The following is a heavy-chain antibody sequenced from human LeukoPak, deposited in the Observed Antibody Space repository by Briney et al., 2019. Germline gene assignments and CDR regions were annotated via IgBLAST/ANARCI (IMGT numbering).Heavy chain of an antibody. J-gene: IGHJ4*02. V-gene: IGHV5-51*01. CDR1: GYSFTSYW. CDR2: IYPGDSDT. CDR3: ARRRDLYSGSYYPFDY. Sequence: GESLKISCQGSGYSFTSYWIGWVRPMPGKGLEWMGIIYPGDSDTKYSPSFQGQVTISADKSISTAYLQWSSLKASDTAMYYCARRRDLYSGSYYPFDYWGQGTLVTVSS. D-gene: IGHD1-26*01.